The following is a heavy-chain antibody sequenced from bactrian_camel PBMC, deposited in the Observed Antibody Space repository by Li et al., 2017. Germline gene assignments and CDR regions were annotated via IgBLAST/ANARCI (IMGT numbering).Heavy chain of an antibody. CDR1: GYTYSSYC. CDR3: AAEGCGSGAAWDVAQAYNH. V-gene: IGHV3S26*01. Sequence: HVQLVESGGGSVQAGGSLRLSCVASGYTYSSYCMGWFRQVPGKEREGVANIDGHGVTRYADSVKERFTISHDAAKNTLYLHMNSLKPEDTAMYYCAAEGCGSGAAWDVAQAYNHWGRGTQVTVS. J-gene: IGHJ4*01. CDR2: IDGHGVT.